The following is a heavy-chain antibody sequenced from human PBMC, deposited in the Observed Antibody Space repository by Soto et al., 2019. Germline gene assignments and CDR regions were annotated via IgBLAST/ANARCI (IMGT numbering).Heavy chain of an antibody. D-gene: IGHD1-1*01. CDR3: ARVRHGTYYYYGMDV. Sequence: SETLSLTCIVSGGSFTNYYWTWIRQSPGKGLEWIGEINHSGSTNYNPSLKSRVTILVDTSKNRFSLKLSSVTAADTAVYYCARVRHGTYYYYGMDVWGQGTTVTVSS. CDR2: INHSGST. CDR1: GGSFTNYY. V-gene: IGHV4-34*01. J-gene: IGHJ6*02.